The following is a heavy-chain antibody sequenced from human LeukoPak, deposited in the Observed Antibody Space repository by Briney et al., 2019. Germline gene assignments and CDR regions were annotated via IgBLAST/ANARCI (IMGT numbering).Heavy chain of an antibody. CDR3: ARDHNYAFDN. Sequence: PGGSLRLSCTASGFPFIEYSMNRVRQAPGKGLEWISYIGIDSGNTKYADSVWGRFTISTDKAKNSLYPQMNSLRVEDTAVYYCARDHNYAFDNWGQGTLVSVAS. CDR2: IGIDSGNT. CDR1: GFPFIEYS. J-gene: IGHJ4*02. D-gene: IGHD1-1*01. V-gene: IGHV3-48*01.